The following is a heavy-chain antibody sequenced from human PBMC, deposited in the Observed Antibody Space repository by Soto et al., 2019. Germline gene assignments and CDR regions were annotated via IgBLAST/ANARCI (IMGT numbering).Heavy chain of an antibody. CDR2: IYYSGST. J-gene: IGHJ5*02. D-gene: IGHD2-2*02. Sequence: ETLSLTCTVSGGSISSYYCSWIRQPPGKGLEWIGYIYYSGSTNYNPSLKSRVTISVDTSKNQFSLKMSSVSAADTAVYYCARGVVPAVIWGWFDPWGQGTLVTVYS. CDR3: ARGVVPAVIWGWFDP. CDR1: GGSISSYY. V-gene: IGHV4-59*01.